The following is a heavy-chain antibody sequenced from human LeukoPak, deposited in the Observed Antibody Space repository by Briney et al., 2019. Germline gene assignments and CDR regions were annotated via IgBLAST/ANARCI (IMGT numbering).Heavy chain of an antibody. CDR3: ARTEYYGGNSEPFQH. Sequence: PSETLSLTCAVYGGSFSGYYWSWIRQPPGKGLEWIGEINHSGSTNYNPSLKSRVTISVDTSKNQFSLKLTSVTAADTAVYYCARTEYYGGNSEPFQHWGQGTLVTVSS. CDR2: INHSGST. V-gene: IGHV4-34*01. J-gene: IGHJ1*01. CDR1: GGSFSGYY. D-gene: IGHD4-23*01.